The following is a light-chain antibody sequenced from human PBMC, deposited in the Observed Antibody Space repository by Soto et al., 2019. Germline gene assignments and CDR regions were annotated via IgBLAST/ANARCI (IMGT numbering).Light chain of an antibody. CDR2: QDS. Sequence: SYELTQPPSVSVSPGQTASITCSGDKLGDKYACWYQQKPGQSPVLVIYQDSKRPSGIPERFSGSNSGNTATLTISGTQAMDEADYYCQSYESRLSPYLFGTGTKLTVL. V-gene: IGLV3-1*01. J-gene: IGLJ1*01. CDR3: QSYESRLSPYL. CDR1: KLGDKY.